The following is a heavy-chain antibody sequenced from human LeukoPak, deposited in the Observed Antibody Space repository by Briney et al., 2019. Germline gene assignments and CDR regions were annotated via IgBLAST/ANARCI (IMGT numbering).Heavy chain of an antibody. CDR2: INPNSGGT. D-gene: IGHD2-15*01. V-gene: IGHV1-2*02. CDR3: ARDQEGGSYGLD. J-gene: IGHJ4*02. Sequence: ASVKVSCKASGYTFTGYYMHWVRQAPGQGLEWMGWINPNSGGTNYAQKFQGRVTMTRDTSISTAYMELSRLRSDDTAVYHCARDQEGGSYGLDWGQGTLVTVSS. CDR1: GYTFTGYY.